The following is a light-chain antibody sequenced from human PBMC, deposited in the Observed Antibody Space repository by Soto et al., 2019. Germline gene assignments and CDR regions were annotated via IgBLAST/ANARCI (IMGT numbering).Light chain of an antibody. J-gene: IGLJ3*02. V-gene: IGLV1-44*01. CDR1: SSNIGRNT. CDR2: SNN. CDR3: AAWDDSLNGVV. Sequence: QSVLTQPPSASGTPGQRVTISCSGSSSNIGRNTVNCYQQLPGTAPKLLIHSNNQRPSGVPDRFSGSKSGTSASLAISGLQSEDEADYDCAAWDDSLNGVVFGGGTKLTVL.